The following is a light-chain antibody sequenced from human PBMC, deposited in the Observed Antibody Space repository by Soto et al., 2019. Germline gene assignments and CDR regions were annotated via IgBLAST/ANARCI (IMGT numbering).Light chain of an antibody. V-gene: IGKV3-15*01. Sequence: EIVMTQSPATLSVSPGERATLSCRASQSVSSNLAWYQQKPGQAPRLLIYGASTRATGIPARLSGSGSGTEITLTISSLQSEDSAVYYCQQHDKWPFTFGQGTKLDTK. J-gene: IGKJ2*01. CDR1: QSVSSN. CDR2: GAS. CDR3: QQHDKWPFT.